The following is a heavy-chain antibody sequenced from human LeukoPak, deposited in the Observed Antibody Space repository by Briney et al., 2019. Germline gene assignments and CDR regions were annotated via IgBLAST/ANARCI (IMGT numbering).Heavy chain of an antibody. CDR2: MYDSVRT. V-gene: IGHV4-59*11. CDR1: GGSISSHY. Sequence: SETLFLTCTVPGGSISSHYWSWIRQPPGKGLEWIGYMYDSVRTKDNPSLKSRVTLSADTSKNQFSLRLSSVTAAGTAVYYCATIKRGNIYGYFDFWGQGILVTVSS. J-gene: IGHJ4*02. D-gene: IGHD5-18*01. CDR3: ATIKRGNIYGYFDF.